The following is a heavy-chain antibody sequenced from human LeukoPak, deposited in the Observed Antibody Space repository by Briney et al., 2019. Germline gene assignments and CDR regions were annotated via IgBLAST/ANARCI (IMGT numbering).Heavy chain of an antibody. D-gene: IGHD1-26*01. J-gene: IGHJ3*02. Sequence: PGGSLRLSCAASGFPFNAYWMTWVRQAPGKGLEWVANIRQDGDTKYYVDSVKGRFTISRDNAMNSLYLQMNSLRAEDTAVYYCARELLVGAFDIWGQGTMVTVSS. CDR1: GFPFNAYW. CDR2: IRQDGDTK. CDR3: ARELLVGAFDI. V-gene: IGHV3-7*03.